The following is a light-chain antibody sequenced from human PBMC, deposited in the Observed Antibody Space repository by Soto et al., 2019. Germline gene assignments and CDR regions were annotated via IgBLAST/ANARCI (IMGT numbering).Light chain of an antibody. CDR2: DVN. CDR3: ISFTISNTYV. V-gene: IGLV2-14*03. J-gene: IGLJ1*01. CDR1: SSDAGAYKY. Sequence: QSVLTQPASVSGSPGQSITMSCTGSSSDAGAYKYVSWYQQYPTNAPQLIMYDVNHRPSGVSNRFSGSKSGNTASLTISGLQVEDEAVYYCISFTISNTYVFGSGTKVTVL.